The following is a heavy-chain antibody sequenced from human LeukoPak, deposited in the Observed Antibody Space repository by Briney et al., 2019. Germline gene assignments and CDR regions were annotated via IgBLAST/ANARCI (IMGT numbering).Heavy chain of an antibody. Sequence: ASVKVSCKASGYTFTIYYIHWVRQAPGQGLEWMGIISPSGGNTSYAQKFQGRVTMTRDMSTSTVYMELSSLRSEDTAVYYCARSLVSGYYDSSGTPLTEYFQHWGQGTLVTVSS. J-gene: IGHJ1*01. CDR1: GYTFTIYY. CDR2: ISPSGGNT. CDR3: ARSLVSGYYDSSGTPLTEYFQH. D-gene: IGHD3-22*01. V-gene: IGHV1-46*01.